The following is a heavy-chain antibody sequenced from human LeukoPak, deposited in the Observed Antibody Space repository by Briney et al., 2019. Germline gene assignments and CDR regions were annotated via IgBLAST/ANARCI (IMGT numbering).Heavy chain of an antibody. V-gene: IGHV4-34*01. CDR3: ARGEWASSFDY. CDR2: INHSGST. Sequence: SGTLSLTCAVYGGSFSGYYWSWIRQPPGKGLEWIGEINHSGSTNYNPSLKSRVTISVDTSKNQFSLKLSSVTAADTAVYYCARGEWASSFDYWGQGTLVTVSS. D-gene: IGHD1-26*01. CDR1: GGSFSGYY. J-gene: IGHJ4*02.